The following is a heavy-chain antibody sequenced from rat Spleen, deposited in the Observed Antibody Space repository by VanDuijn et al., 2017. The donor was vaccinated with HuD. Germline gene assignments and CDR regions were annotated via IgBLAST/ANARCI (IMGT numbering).Heavy chain of an antibody. D-gene: IGHD2-2*01. J-gene: IGHJ1*01. V-gene: IGHV3-1*01. CDR3: AGAGYLRDWYFDF. Sequence: EVQLQESGPGLVKPSQSLSLTCSVTGYSITSNYWGWIRKFPGNKMEWMGYISYSCSTSYNPSLKSRISFTRDTSKNQFFLQLNSVTTEDTATYYCAGAGYLRDWYFDFWGPGTMVAVSS. CDR2: ISYSCST. CDR1: GYSITSNY.